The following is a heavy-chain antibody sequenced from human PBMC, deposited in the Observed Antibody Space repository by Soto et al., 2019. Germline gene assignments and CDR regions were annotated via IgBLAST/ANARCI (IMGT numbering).Heavy chain of an antibody. CDR1: GFTVSSKY. CDR3: ARDDVLCDGGRCYGVPLDV. Sequence: PGGSLRLSCAASGFTVSSKYMSWVRQAPGKGLEWVSLIQSGGPTYYADSVKGRFTISRDTSENTLHLQMDSLRAEDTAVYYCARDDVLCDGGRCYGVPLDVWCKGTTVTVSS. V-gene: IGHV3-66*01. CDR2: IQSGGPT. J-gene: IGHJ6*04. D-gene: IGHD2-15*01.